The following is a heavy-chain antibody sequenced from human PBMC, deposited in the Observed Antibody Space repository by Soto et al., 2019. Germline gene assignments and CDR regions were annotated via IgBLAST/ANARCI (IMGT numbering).Heavy chain of an antibody. J-gene: IGHJ4*02. Sequence: ASVKVSCKASGYTFTTYGISWARQALGQGLEWMGWIKTDNGNTNHAQKLQGRLTMTTDTSTGTAYMDLRGLTSDDSAVYYCARGAFGDIAYDYWGQGTLVTVSS. CDR3: ARGAFGDIAYDY. D-gene: IGHD4-17*01. CDR1: GYTFTTYG. V-gene: IGHV1-18*01. CDR2: IKTDNGNT.